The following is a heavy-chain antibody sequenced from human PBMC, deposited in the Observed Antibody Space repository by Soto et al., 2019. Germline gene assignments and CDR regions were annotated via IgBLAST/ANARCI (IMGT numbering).Heavy chain of an antibody. CDR3: ARRWGRTFDY. D-gene: IGHD7-27*01. CDR2: IYYSGST. V-gene: IGHV4-59*08. CDR1: GDTIRSDY. J-gene: IGHJ4*02. Sequence: SETLSLTCSVSGDTIRSDYWNWIRQPPGKRLEWIGYIYYSGSTNYNPSLKSRVTISVDTSENQFSLKLSSVTAADTAVYYCARRWGRTFDYWGQGTLVTVSS.